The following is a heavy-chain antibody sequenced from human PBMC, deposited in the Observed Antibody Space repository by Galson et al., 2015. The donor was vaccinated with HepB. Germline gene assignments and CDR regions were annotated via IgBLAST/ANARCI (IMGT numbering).Heavy chain of an antibody. J-gene: IGHJ5*02. D-gene: IGHD4-17*01. CDR3: ARADYGDFWFDP. V-gene: IGHV2-70*13. CDR2: INWDDDK. Sequence: PALVKPTPTLTLTCTFSGFSLNTGGMCVGWIRQPPGKALEWLALINWDDDKYYTRSLKTRLTISKDTSKNEVVLTMTNMDPLDTGTYYCARADYGDFWFDPWGPGTLVTVSS. CDR1: GFSLNTGGMC.